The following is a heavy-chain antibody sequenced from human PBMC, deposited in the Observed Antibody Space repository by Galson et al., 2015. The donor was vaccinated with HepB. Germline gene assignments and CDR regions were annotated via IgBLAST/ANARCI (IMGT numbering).Heavy chain of an antibody. J-gene: IGHJ4*02. CDR2: ISGSGGST. Sequence: SLRLSCAASGFTFSSYAMSWARQAPGKGLERVSAISGSGGSTYYADSVKGRFTISRDNSKNTLYLQMNSLRAEDTAVYYCAKDSSEVADGGDYWGQGTLVTVSS. CDR3: AKDSSEVADGGDY. D-gene: IGHD3-22*01. CDR1: GFTFSSYA. V-gene: IGHV3-23*01.